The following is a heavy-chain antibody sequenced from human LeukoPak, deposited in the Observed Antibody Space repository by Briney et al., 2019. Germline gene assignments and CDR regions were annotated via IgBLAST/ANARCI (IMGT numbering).Heavy chain of an antibody. V-gene: IGHV3-73*01. CDR1: GFTSSGSA. D-gene: IGHD6-19*01. Sequence: GGSLRLSCAASGFTSSGSAMHWVRRASGKGLEWVGRIRSKANNYATAYAASVKGRFTISRDDSKNTAYLQMNSLKTEDTAVYYCTRLATYSSGGNYWGQGTLVTVSS. J-gene: IGHJ4*02. CDR3: TRLATYSSGGNY. CDR2: IRSKANNYAT.